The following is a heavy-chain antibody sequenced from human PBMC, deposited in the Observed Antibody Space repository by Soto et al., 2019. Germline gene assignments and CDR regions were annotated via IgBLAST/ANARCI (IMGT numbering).Heavy chain of an antibody. Sequence: SVKVSCKASGGTFSSYAISWVRQAPGQGLEWMGGIIPIFGTANYAQKFQGRVTITADESTSTAYMELSSLRSEDTAVYYCARAVGYYDSSGYYYDYYYGMDVWGQGTTVTVSS. V-gene: IGHV1-69*13. CDR2: IIPIFGTA. J-gene: IGHJ6*02. D-gene: IGHD3-22*01. CDR1: GGTFSSYA. CDR3: ARAVGYYDSSGYYYDYYYGMDV.